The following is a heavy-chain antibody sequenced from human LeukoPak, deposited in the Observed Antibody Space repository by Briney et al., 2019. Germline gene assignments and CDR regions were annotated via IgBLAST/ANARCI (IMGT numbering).Heavy chain of an antibody. V-gene: IGHV3-23*01. CDR2: ISGSGGST. J-gene: IGHJ6*03. CDR3: AKSGLPNAYYYYMDV. D-gene: IGHD5-12*01. CDR1: GFTFSSYA. Sequence: GGSLRLSCAASGFTFSSYAMSWVRQAPGKGLEWVSAISGSGGSTYYADSVKGRFPISRDNSKNTLYLQMNSLRAEDTAVYYCAKSGLPNAYYYYMDVWGKGTTVTVSS.